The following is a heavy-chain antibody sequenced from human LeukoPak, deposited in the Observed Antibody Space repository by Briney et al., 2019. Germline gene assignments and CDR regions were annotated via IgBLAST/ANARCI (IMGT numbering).Heavy chain of an antibody. CDR1: GFTFSTSG. CDR3: AKGRGVIGGPYDY. V-gene: IGHV3-30*02. D-gene: IGHD3-10*01. J-gene: IGHJ4*02. Sequence: PGGSLTLSCAASGFTFSTSGMHWVRQAPGKGLEWVTFIRYDGSNKHYADSVKGRFTISRDNSKNTLYLQMNSLKTEDTAVYYCAKGRGVIGGPYDYWGQGTLVTVSS. CDR2: IRYDGSNK.